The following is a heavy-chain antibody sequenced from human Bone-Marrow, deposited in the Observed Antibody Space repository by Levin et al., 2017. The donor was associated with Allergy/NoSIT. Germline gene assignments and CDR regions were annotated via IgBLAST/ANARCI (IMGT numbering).Heavy chain of an antibody. D-gene: IGHD3-10*01. CDR2: ISWEDDQ. Sequence: SGPTLVKPTQTLTLACAFSGFSLTTTGVAVGWVRQSPGQALEWLALISWEDDQRYNPSLETRLSITGDSSRNQVTLTMTNMESTDTATYFCAHTSQAWFGEFSHWGQGTVVTVSS. CDR1: GFSLTTTGVA. J-gene: IGHJ4*02. V-gene: IGHV2-5*02. CDR3: AHTSQAWFGEFSH.